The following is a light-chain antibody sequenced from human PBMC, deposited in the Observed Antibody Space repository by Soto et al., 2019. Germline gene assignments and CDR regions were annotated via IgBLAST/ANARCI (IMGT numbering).Light chain of an antibody. CDR1: QTINNN. J-gene: IGKJ1*01. CDR3: HQYNHLPPT. Sequence: VMTQAPATLSVSPGERATLSCRASQTINNNIAWYPLKDGQVPRLLIYGASTRATDIPARFSGSGSGTEFTLTISSLQSEDFAEYHCHQYNHLPPTFGQGTKVEI. CDR2: GAS. V-gene: IGKV3-15*01.